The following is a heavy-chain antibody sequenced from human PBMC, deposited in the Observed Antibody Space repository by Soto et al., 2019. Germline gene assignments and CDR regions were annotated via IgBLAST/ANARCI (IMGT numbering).Heavy chain of an antibody. J-gene: IGHJ4*02. Sequence: GGSLRLSCAASGFTFSSYGMHWVRQAPGKGLEWVAVIWYDGSNKYYADSVKGRFTISRDNSKNTLYLQMNSLRAEDTAVYYCARELYPRLRESGLDYWGQGTLVTVSS. CDR1: GFTFSSYG. CDR2: IWYDGSNK. V-gene: IGHV3-33*01. D-gene: IGHD5-12*01. CDR3: ARELYPRLRESGLDY.